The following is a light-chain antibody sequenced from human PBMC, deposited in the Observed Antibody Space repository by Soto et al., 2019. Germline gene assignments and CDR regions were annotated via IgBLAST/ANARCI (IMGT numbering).Light chain of an antibody. V-gene: IGKV3-20*01. CDR3: QQYGASPLT. CDR2: GAS. CDR1: ESFARTY. J-gene: IGKJ4*01. Sequence: EIVLTQSPGTLSLSPGERATLSCRASESFARTYLAWYQQKPGQAPRLLIHGASSRATGIPDRFSGSNSGTDFTLTISRLEPEDSAVYYCQQYGASPLTFGGCTKVEIK.